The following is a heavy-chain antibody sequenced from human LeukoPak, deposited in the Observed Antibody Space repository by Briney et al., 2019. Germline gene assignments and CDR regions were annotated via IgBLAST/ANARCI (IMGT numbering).Heavy chain of an antibody. CDR3: TTGVVVPAAGSWFDP. D-gene: IGHD2-2*01. Sequence: GGSLRLSCAASGFTFSSYAMSWVRQAPGKGLEWVSAISGSGGSTYYADSVKGRFTISRDNSKNTLYLQMNSLRAEDTAVYYCTTGVVVPAAGSWFDPWGQGTLVTVSS. J-gene: IGHJ5*02. V-gene: IGHV3-23*01. CDR1: GFTFSSYA. CDR2: ISGSGGST.